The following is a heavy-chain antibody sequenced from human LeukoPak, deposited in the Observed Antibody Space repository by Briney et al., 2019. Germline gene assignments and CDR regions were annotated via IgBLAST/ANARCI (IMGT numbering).Heavy chain of an antibody. CDR3: ARAHSMVRGITYYYGMDV. J-gene: IGHJ6*02. Sequence: GASVKVSCKASGYTFTSYDINWVRQATGQGLEWMGWMSPNSGNTGYTQRFQGRVTMTSNTSISTAYMELSSLRSEDTAVYYCARAHSMVRGITYYYGMDVWGQGTTVTVSS. V-gene: IGHV1-8*01. CDR1: GYTFTSYD. CDR2: MSPNSGNT. D-gene: IGHD3-10*01.